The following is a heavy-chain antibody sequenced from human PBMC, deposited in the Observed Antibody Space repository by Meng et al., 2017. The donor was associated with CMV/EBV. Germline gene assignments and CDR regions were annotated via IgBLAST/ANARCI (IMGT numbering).Heavy chain of an antibody. CDR2: IYYSGST. CDR3: ARDTRGHDFWSGSYYYGMDV. V-gene: IGHV4-59*01. CDR1: GGSFSGYY. Sequence: GSLRLSCAVYGGSFSGYYWSWIRQPPGKGLEWIGYIYYSGSTNYNPSLKSRVTISVDTSKNQFSLKLSSVTAADTAVYYCARDTRGHDFWSGSYYYGMDVWGQGTTVTVSS. D-gene: IGHD3-3*01. J-gene: IGHJ6*02.